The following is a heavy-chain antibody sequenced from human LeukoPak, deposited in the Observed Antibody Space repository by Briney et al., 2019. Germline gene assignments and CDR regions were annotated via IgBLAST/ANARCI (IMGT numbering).Heavy chain of an antibody. J-gene: IGHJ3*02. CDR3: AKDLYDYVWGSYRRDAFDI. CDR1: GFTFRSYG. D-gene: IGHD3-16*02. Sequence: QPGGSLRLSCAASGFTFRSYGMHWVRQAPGKGLEWVAVISYDGSNKYYADSVKGRFTISRDNSKNTLYLQMNSLRAEDTAVYYCAKDLYDYVWGSYRRDAFDIWGQGTMVTVSS. CDR2: ISYDGSNK. V-gene: IGHV3-30*18.